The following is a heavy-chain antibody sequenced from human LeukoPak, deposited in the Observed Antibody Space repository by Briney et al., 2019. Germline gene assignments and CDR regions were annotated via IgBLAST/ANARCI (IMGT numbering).Heavy chain of an antibody. CDR2: ITGSGGST. D-gene: IGHD4-23*01. V-gene: IGHV3-23*01. J-gene: IGHJ4*02. CDR3: AKYGSTVFTPNFDY. Sequence: GGSLRLSCAASGFTFANYAMGWVRQAPGKGLEWGSAITGSGGSTYYADSVKGRFTISRDYSKNTLYLQMNSLRAEDTAVYYCAKYGSTVFTPNFDYWGQGTLVTVSS. CDR1: GFTFANYA.